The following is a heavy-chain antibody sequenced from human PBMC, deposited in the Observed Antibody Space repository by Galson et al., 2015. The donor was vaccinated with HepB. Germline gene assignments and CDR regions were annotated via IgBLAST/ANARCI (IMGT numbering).Heavy chain of an antibody. CDR1: GSTFSNAW. CDR2: IKSKTDGGTT. V-gene: IGHV3-15*07. CDR3: TTAGIKHSSAYYWELDC. D-gene: IGHD3-22*01. Sequence: SLRLSCAASGSTFSNAWTNWVRQAPGKGLEWVGRIKSKTDGGTTDYATPVKGRFTISRDDSKNTLYLQMNSLKAEDTAVYYCTTAGIKHSSAYYWELDCWGQGTLVTVSS. J-gene: IGHJ4*02.